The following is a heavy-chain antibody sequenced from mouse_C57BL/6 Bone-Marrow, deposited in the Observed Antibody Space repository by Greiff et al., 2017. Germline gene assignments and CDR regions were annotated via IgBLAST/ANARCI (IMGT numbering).Heavy chain of an antibody. CDR1: GYTFTSYW. J-gene: IGHJ2*01. CDR2: IHPNSGST. Sequence: QVQLQQPGAELVKPGASVKLSCQASGYTFTSYWMHWVKQRPGQGLEWIGMIHPNSGSTNYHEPFMGKATLTVDKSSSTAYMQLSSLTSDDSAFYYCARYYGSYFDYWGQGTTLTVSS. D-gene: IGHD1-1*01. V-gene: IGHV1-64*01. CDR3: ARYYGSYFDY.